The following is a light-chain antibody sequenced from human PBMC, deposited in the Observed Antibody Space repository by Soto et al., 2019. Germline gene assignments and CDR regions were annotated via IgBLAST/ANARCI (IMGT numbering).Light chain of an antibody. Sequence: DIQMTQSPFTLSASVGDRVTITCRASQNIHSWLAWYQQKPGKAPNLLIYEASTLQNGVPSRFSGSGSGTEFTFTISSLQPDDFANYYSQHYENYPPTFGEGTKEDIK. V-gene: IGKV1-5*03. J-gene: IGKJ4*01. CDR2: EAS. CDR1: QNIHSW. CDR3: QHYENYPPT.